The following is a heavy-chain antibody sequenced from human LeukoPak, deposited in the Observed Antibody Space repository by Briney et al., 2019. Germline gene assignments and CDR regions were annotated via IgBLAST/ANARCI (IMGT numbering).Heavy chain of an antibody. CDR2: ISFDGNNK. Sequence: QTGGSLRLSCAASGFTFSNYGMHWVRQAPGKGLDWVAAISFDGNNKYYADSVKGRFTISRDNSNNTVYLRMNSLKPEDTAVYYCAKARDYIWGSYRPDAFDFWGRGTKVTASS. CDR3: AKARDYIWGSYRPDAFDF. D-gene: IGHD3-16*02. V-gene: IGHV3-30*18. J-gene: IGHJ3*01. CDR1: GFTFSNYG.